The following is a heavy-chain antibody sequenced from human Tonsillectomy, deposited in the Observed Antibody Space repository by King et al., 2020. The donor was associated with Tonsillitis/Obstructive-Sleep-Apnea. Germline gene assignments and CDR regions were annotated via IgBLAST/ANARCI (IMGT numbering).Heavy chain of an antibody. Sequence: QLVQSGAEVKKPGSSVKVSCKASGGTFSSYAISWVRQAPGQGLEWMGGIIPIFGTPNYAQNFQGRVTITADDSTSTAYMELGSLRSEDTAGYYCAGGRSGSWFQDAFDIWGQGTMVTVSS. CDR3: AGGRSGSWFQDAFDI. D-gene: IGHD6-13*01. J-gene: IGHJ3*02. V-gene: IGHV1-69*01. CDR2: IIPIFGTP. CDR1: GGTFSSYA.